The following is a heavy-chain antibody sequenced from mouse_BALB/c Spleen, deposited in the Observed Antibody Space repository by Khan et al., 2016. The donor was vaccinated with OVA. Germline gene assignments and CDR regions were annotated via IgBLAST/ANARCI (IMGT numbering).Heavy chain of an antibody. CDR1: GYSITSNYA. D-gene: IGHD1-1*01. CDR2: ISYSGTT. CDR3: ARGNYYGYAMDY. Sequence: EVQLQESGPGLVKPSQSLSLTCTVTGYSITSNYAWNWIRQFPGNKLEWMGYISYSGTTSYNPSLKSRISITRDTSKNQFFLQLNSWTTEDTATYYCARGNYYGYAMDYWGQGTSVTVSS. J-gene: IGHJ4*01. V-gene: IGHV3-2*02.